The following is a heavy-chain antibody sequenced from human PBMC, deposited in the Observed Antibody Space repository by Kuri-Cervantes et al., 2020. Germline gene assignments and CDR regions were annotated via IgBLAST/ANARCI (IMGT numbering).Heavy chain of an antibody. CDR2: FSGGETGT. D-gene: IGHD3-10*01. CDR3: TRGIYSGSLSVWDY. V-gene: IGHV3-23*01. Sequence: GGSLRLSCAASGFTFSSYAMSWVRQAPGKGLEWVSSFSGGETGTYYADSVKGRFTISRDNSKNTLYLQMNSLRAEDTAIYYCTRGIYSGSLSVWDYWGQGTLVTVSS. J-gene: IGHJ4*02. CDR1: GFTFSSYA.